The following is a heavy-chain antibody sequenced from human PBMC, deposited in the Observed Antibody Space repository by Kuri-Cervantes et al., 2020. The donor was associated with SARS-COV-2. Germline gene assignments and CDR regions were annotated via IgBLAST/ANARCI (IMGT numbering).Heavy chain of an antibody. J-gene: IGHJ3*02. Sequence: SETLSLTCTVSGGSISSYYWSWIRQPPGKGLEWIGYIYYSGSTNYNPSLKSRVTISVDTSKNQFSLKLSSVTAADTAVYYCARDIIQKDAFDIWGQGKMVNVSS. CDR3: ARDIIQKDAFDI. CDR2: IYYSGST. CDR1: GGSISSYY. V-gene: IGHV4-59*01. D-gene: IGHD5-18*01.